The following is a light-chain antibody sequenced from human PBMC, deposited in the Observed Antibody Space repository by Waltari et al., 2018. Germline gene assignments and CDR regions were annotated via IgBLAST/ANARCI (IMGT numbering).Light chain of an antibody. CDR2: AGS. CDR3: QQSYKTLTWT. Sequence: IQITQSPSSLSASVASRVTIPCLTSQCFRNSLNWYQQNPGKAPKLLIYAGSRLESGAPSRFSGSGSGKDFTLTISSLQPEDYATYYGQQSYKTLTWTFGQGTKVEIK. J-gene: IGKJ1*01. CDR1: QCFRNS. V-gene: IGKV1-39*01.